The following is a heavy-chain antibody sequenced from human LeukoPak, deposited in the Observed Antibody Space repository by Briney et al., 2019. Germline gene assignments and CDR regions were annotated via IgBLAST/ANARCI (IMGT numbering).Heavy chain of an antibody. V-gene: IGHV4-61*01. CDR2: IYYSGST. D-gene: IGHD4-23*01. CDR1: GGSVSSGSYY. Sequence: SETLSLTCTVSGGSVSSGSYYWSWIRQPPGKGLEWIGYIYYSGSTNYNPSLKSRVTISVDTSKNQFSLKLSSVTAADTAVYYCARYYGGNSEFDYWGQGTLVIVSS. CDR3: ARYYGGNSEFDY. J-gene: IGHJ4*02.